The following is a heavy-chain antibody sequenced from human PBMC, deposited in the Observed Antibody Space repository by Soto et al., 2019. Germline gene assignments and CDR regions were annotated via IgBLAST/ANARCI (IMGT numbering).Heavy chain of an antibody. D-gene: IGHD5-12*01. CDR3: ARGGNIVRGRARWFDP. V-gene: IGHV4-34*02. J-gene: IGHJ5*02. Sequence: QVQLQQWGAGLLKPSETLSLTCGVLNGSLSDHYGSWIRQTLGKGLEWMGGSNARGTINYNPSPRKRVTIARDTSKNHLSLKLNYVPAAETALYYCARGGNIVRGRARWFDPWGQGTLVTVSS. CDR2: SNARGTI. CDR1: NGSLSDHY.